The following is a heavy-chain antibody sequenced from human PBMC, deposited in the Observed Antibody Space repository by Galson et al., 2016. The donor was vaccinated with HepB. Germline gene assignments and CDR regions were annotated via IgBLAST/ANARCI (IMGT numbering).Heavy chain of an antibody. Sequence: QSGAEVKKPGESLKISCKASGSSFSTYHITWVRQMPGKGLEWMGFIHPGDSHTTYRPSFQGHVTISADKSLKTTYLHWTSLKSSDTAIYFCARPNLLWPVYGYAIDYWGQGTTVTVSS. CDR1: GSSFSTYH. CDR2: IHPGDSHT. V-gene: IGHV5-51*01. CDR3: ARPNLLWPVYGYAIDY. D-gene: IGHD5-12*01. J-gene: IGHJ4*02.